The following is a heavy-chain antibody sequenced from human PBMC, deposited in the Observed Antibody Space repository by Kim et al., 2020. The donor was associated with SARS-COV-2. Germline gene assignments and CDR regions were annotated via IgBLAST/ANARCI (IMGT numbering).Heavy chain of an antibody. CDR3: ARQYDYVWGSYPH. D-gene: IGHD3-16*02. Sequence: YSPSFQGQVTISADKSSSTAYLQWSSLKASDTAMYYCARQYDYVWGSYPHWGQGTLVTVSS. J-gene: IGHJ4*02. V-gene: IGHV5-51*01.